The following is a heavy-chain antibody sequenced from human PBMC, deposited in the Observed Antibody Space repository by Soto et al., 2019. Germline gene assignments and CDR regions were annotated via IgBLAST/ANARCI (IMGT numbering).Heavy chain of an antibody. CDR1: CGSISSSNW. J-gene: IGHJ5*02. V-gene: IGHV4-4*02. CDR2: IYHSGST. D-gene: IGHD1-20*01. CDR3: ARAWSNWNDAWFDP. Sequence: SETLSLTCAVSCGSISSSNWWSWVRHPPGKGLEWIGEIYHSGSTNYNPSLKSRVTISVDTSKNQFSLKLSSVTAADTAVYYCARAWSNWNDAWFDPWGQGTLVTVSS.